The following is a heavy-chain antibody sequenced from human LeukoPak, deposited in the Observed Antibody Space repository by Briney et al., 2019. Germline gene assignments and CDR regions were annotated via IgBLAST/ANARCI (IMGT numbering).Heavy chain of an antibody. CDR1: GGSINGYY. D-gene: IGHD2-2*01. CDR2: IYYTGST. CDR3: ARLLPALLDY. Sequence: PSETLSLTCTVSGGSINGYYWGWIRQSPQKGLDWIGYIYYTGSTKYNPSLKSRVSISVDTSKNQFSLKLSSVTAADTAVYYCARLLPALLDYWGQGTLVTVSS. J-gene: IGHJ4*02. V-gene: IGHV4-59*08.